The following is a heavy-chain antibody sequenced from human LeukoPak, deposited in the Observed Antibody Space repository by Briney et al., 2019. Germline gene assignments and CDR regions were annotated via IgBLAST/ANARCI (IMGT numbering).Heavy chain of an antibody. Sequence: GRSLRLSCAASGFTVSSNYMSWVRQAPGKGLEWVSVIYSGGSTYYADSVKGRFTISRDNSKNTLYLQMNSLRAEDTAVYYCARGDSSSWKNYYYYYGMDVWGQGTTVTVSS. D-gene: IGHD6-13*01. V-gene: IGHV3-66*02. CDR1: GFTVSSNY. CDR2: IYSGGST. J-gene: IGHJ6*02. CDR3: ARGDSSSWKNYYYYYGMDV.